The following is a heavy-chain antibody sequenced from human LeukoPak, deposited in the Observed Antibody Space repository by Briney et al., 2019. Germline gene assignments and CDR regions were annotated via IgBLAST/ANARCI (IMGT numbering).Heavy chain of an antibody. CDR3: ARDFWVGYSSSWYVNWFDP. D-gene: IGHD6-13*01. J-gene: IGHJ5*02. CDR1: GYTLTELS. V-gene: IGHV1-18*01. CDR2: ISAYNGNT. Sequence: ASVKVSCKVSGYTLTELSMHWVRQAPGQGLEWMGWISAYNGNTNYAQKLQGRVTMTTDTSTSTAYMELRSLRSDDTAVYYCARDFWVGYSSSWYVNWFDPWGQGTLVTVSS.